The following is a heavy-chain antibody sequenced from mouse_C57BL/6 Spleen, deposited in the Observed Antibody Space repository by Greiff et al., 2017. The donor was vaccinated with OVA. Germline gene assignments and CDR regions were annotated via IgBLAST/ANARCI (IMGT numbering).Heavy chain of an antibody. CDR2: IYPGDGDT. Sequence: VQLQQSGPELVKPGASVKISCKASGYAFSSSWMNWVKQRPGKGLEWIGRIYPGDGDTNYNGKFKGKATLTADKSSSTAYMQISSLTSEDSAVYFCARNSLGEAYWGQGTLVTVSA. CDR3: ARNSLGEAY. D-gene: IGHD4-1*01. V-gene: IGHV1-82*01. CDR1: GYAFSSSW. J-gene: IGHJ3*01.